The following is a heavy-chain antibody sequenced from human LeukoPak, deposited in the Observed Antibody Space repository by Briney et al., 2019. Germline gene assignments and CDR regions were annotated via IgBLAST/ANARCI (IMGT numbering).Heavy chain of an antibody. CDR1: GYTFTSYY. D-gene: IGHD1-26*01. V-gene: IGHV1-46*01. Sequence: ASVKVSCKASGYTFTSYYMHWVRQAPGQGPEWMGIINPSGGSTRYAQKFQGRVTMTRDTSTSTVYMELSSLRSEDTAVYYCARVDVVSGSYFYYYYGMDVWGQGTTVTVSS. J-gene: IGHJ6*02. CDR2: INPSGGST. CDR3: ARVDVVSGSYFYYYYGMDV.